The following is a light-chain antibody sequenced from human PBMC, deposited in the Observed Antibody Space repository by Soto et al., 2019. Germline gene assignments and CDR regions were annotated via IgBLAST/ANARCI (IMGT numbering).Light chain of an antibody. CDR1: QSVTSSS. V-gene: IGKV3-20*01. CDR2: GAS. Sequence: ELVLTQSPGTLSLSPGERATLSCRASQSVTSSSLAWYQQKFGQAPRLLIYGASSRATGIPDRFSGSGSGTDFTLTISRLEPEDFAVYYCQQYGSSPQTFGQGTKLEIK. J-gene: IGKJ2*01. CDR3: QQYGSSPQT.